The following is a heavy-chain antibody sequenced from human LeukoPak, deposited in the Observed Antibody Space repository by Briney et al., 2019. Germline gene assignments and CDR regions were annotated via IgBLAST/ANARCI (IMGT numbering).Heavy chain of an antibody. D-gene: IGHD1-14*01. V-gene: IGHV4-59*11. J-gene: IGHJ3*02. CDR2: ISYIGST. CDR3: ARDQISINALDM. CDR1: GASISGHY. Sequence: SETLSLTCTVSGASISGHYLTWIRHAPGKGLEWIGYISYIGSTNYNPSLKSRVTTSVDTSKDLFSLKLRSVTAADTAVYYCARDQISINALDMWGQGTMVTVSS.